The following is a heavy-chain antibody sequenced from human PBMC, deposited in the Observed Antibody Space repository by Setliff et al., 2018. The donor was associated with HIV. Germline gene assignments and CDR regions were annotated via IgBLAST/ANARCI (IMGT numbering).Heavy chain of an antibody. V-gene: IGHV1-2*02. CDR1: GYTFTGYY. CDR3: ARDGGPGSGWGDYSYYFSMDV. CDR2: INPNSGGT. D-gene: IGHD6-19*01. J-gene: IGHJ6*03. Sequence: ASVKVSCKASGYTFTGYYMHWVRQAPGQGLEWMGWINPNSGGTNYAQTFQDRVTITRDTSASTVYMELGSLRSEDTAIYYCARDGGPGSGWGDYSYYFSMDVWGKGTTVTV.